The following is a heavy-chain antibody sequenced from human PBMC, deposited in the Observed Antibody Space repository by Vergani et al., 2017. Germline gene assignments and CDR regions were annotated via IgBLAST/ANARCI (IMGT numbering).Heavy chain of an antibody. J-gene: IGHJ6*02. CDR1: GFTFSSYA. Sequence: EVQLLESGGGLVQPGGSLRLSCAASGFTFSSYAMSWVRQAPGKGLEWVSAISGSGGSTYYADSVKGRFTISRDNSKNTLYLQMNSLRAEDTAVYYCAKDNRTPYYDILTGYDRHYYYGMDVWGQGTTVTVSS. D-gene: IGHD3-9*01. V-gene: IGHV3-23*01. CDR3: AKDNRTPYYDILTGYDRHYYYGMDV. CDR2: ISGSGGST.